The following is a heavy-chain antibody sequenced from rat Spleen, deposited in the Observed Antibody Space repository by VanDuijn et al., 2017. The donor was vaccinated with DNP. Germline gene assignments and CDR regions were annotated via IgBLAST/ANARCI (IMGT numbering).Heavy chain of an antibody. CDR3: TTLPY. CDR1: GFTFSNYG. CDR2: ITNSGGST. J-gene: IGHJ2*01. Sequence: EVQLVESGGGLVQPGRSLKLSCAASGFTFSNYGMAWVRQAPTKGLEWVASITNSGGSTYYRDSVKGRFTISRDNAKSTLYLQMDSLRSEDTATYYCTTLPYWGQGVMVTVSS. D-gene: IGHD1-4*01. V-gene: IGHV5-27*01.